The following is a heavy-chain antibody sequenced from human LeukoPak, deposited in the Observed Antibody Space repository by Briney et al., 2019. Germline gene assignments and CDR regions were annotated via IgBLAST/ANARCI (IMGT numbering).Heavy chain of an antibody. J-gene: IGHJ4*02. Sequence: PGGSLRLSCEASGFPFGSYVMSWVRQAPGKGLEWIAYINHNAEMIFYPDFVKGRFTISRDNAKNLLYLQMNALRYEDTAIYYCARDHDWAFDLWGQGTLVTVSS. D-gene: IGHD3-9*01. V-gene: IGHV3-48*02. CDR3: ARDHDWAFDL. CDR1: GFPFGSYV. CDR2: INHNAEMI.